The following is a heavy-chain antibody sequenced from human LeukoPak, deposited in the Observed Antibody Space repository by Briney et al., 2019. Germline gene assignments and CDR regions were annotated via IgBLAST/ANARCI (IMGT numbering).Heavy chain of an antibody. D-gene: IGHD3-3*01. J-gene: IGHJ6*03. CDR3: ASHPPRYFGVVTDYYYMDV. Sequence: ASVKVSCKASGYTFTGYYMHWVRQAPGQGLEWMGWINPNSGGTNYAQKFQGRVTMTRDTSISTAYMELSRLRSDDTAVYYCASHPPRYFGVVTDYYYMDVWGKGTTVTVSS. V-gene: IGHV1-2*02. CDR2: INPNSGGT. CDR1: GYTFTGYY.